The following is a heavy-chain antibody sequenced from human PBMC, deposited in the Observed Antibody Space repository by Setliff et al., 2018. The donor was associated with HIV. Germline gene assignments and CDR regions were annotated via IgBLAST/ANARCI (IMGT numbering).Heavy chain of an antibody. CDR1: GYTFSSNG. Sequence: ASVKVSCKASGYTFSSNGISWVRQAPGQGLEWMGWISSYNGNTKYAQKVQDRVTMTKDTSTSTAYMELRSLRSDDTAVYYCARVSRSGWFFDWWGQGSLVTVSS. V-gene: IGHV1-18*01. CDR2: ISSYNGNT. CDR3: ARVSRSGWFFDW. J-gene: IGHJ4*02. D-gene: IGHD6-19*01.